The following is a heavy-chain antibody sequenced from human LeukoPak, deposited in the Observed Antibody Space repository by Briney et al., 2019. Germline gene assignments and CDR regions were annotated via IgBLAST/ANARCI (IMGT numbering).Heavy chain of an antibody. V-gene: IGHV4-59*08. CDR2: IYYSGST. D-gene: IGHD6-13*01. Sequence: NPSETLSLTCTVSGGSISSYYWSWIGQPPGKGLEWIGYIYYSGSTNYNPSLKSRVTISVDTSKNQFSLKLSSVTAADTAVYYCARLVPEYSSSWYSFDIWGQGTMVTVSS. CDR3: ARLVPEYSSSWYSFDI. CDR1: GGSISSYY. J-gene: IGHJ3*02.